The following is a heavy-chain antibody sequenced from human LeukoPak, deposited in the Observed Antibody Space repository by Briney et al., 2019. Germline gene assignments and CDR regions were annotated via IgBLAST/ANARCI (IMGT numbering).Heavy chain of an antibody. CDR2: VYYSGST. D-gene: IGHD2-2*01. J-gene: IGHJ4*02. Sequence: ESLSVTCTVSLGSLSSSRYYSGWIRQPPGKGLEWIGCVYYSGSTYYNPSLKIRVTISVDTSKNQFSLKLSTVTAADTAVYYCRGYCSSTSCYGDYFDYWGQGTLVTVSS. V-gene: IGHV4-39*03. CDR1: LGSLSSSRYY. CDR3: RGYCSSTSCYGDYFDY.